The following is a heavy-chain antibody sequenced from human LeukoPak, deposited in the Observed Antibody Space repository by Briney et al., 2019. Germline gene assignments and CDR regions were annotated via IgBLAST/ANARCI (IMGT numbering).Heavy chain of an antibody. D-gene: IGHD2-2*02. CDR2: INAGNGNT. Sequence: ASVKVSCKASGYTFTSYAMHWVRQAPGQRLEWMGWINAGNGNTKYSQKFQGRVTITRDTSTSTAYMELRSLRSDDTAVYYCARDRGGHIVVVPAAIRGGYTSYYFDYWGQGTLVTVSS. CDR1: GYTFTSYA. J-gene: IGHJ4*02. CDR3: ARDRGGHIVVVPAAIRGGYTSYYFDY. V-gene: IGHV1-3*01.